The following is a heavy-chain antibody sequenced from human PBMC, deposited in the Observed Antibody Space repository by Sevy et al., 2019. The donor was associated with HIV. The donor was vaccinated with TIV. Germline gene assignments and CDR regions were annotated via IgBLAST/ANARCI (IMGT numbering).Heavy chain of an antibody. J-gene: IGHJ2*01. CDR1: GGSISSGGYS. D-gene: IGHD4-17*01. Sequence: SETLSLTCAVSGGSISSGGYSWSWIRQPPGKGLEWIGYIYHSGSTYYNPSLKSRVTISVDRSKNQFSLKLGSVTAADTAVYYCARVMDDYGDYGEWYFDLWGRGTLVTVSS. V-gene: IGHV4-30-2*01. CDR2: IYHSGST. CDR3: ARVMDDYGDYGEWYFDL.